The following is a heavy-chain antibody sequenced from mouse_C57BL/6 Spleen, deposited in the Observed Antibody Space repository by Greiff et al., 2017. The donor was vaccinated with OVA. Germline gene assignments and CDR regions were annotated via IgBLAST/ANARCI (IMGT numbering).Heavy chain of an antibody. CDR1: GFNIKDDY. Sequence: VQLQQSGAELVRPGASVKLSCTASGFNIKDDYMHWVKQRPEQGLEWIGWIDPETGDTEYASKFQGKATITADTSSNTAYLQLSSLTSEDTAVYYCTTWVGDYWGQGTTLTVSS. V-gene: IGHV14-4*01. CDR3: TTWVGDY. D-gene: IGHD1-1*01. J-gene: IGHJ2*01. CDR2: IDPETGDT.